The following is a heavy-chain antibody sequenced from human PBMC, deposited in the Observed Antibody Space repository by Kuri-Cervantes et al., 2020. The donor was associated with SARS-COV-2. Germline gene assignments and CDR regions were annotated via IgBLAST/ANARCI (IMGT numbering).Heavy chain of an antibody. CDR2: IYYSGSV. Sequence: GSLRLSCSVSGDSISPYYWTWIRQPPGKGLEWIGHIYYSGSVNYNPSLMSRLTISVDKSKNQVSLKLTSVTAADTAVYHCARSAAAFYGMDVWGQGTTVTVSS. J-gene: IGHJ6*02. D-gene: IGHD2-2*01. V-gene: IGHV4-59*01. CDR1: GDSISPYY. CDR3: ARSAAAFYGMDV.